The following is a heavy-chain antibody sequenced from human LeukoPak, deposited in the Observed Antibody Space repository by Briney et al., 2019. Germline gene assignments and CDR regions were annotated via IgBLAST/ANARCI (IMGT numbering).Heavy chain of an antibody. Sequence: GESLKISCKGSGYRFTIYWIGWVRQMPGRGLEWIGIIYPGDSDIRYSPSFQGQVNISADKSISTAYLQWSSLKASDTAMYYCARHPRAGPTDFDAFDIWGQGTMVTVSS. D-gene: IGHD6-13*01. CDR2: IYPGDSDI. J-gene: IGHJ3*02. CDR1: GYRFTIYW. CDR3: ARHPRAGPTDFDAFDI. V-gene: IGHV5-51*01.